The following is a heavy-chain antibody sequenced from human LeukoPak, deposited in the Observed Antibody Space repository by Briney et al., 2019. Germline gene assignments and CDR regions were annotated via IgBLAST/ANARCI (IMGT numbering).Heavy chain of an antibody. CDR2: MSSSGST. CDR3: ASSLDAAMVPDY. D-gene: IGHD5-18*01. Sequence: SETLSLTCSVSGGSISSRSYYWGWIRQPPGKGLEWIGSMSSSGSTYYNPSLKSRVTISLDTSKNQFSLNLNSVTAADTAVYYCASSLDAAMVPDYWGQGTLVTVSS. V-gene: IGHV4-39*07. J-gene: IGHJ4*02. CDR1: GGSISSRSYY.